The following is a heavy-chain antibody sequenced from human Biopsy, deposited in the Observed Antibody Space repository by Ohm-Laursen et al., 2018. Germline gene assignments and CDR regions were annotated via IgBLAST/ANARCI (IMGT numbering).Heavy chain of an antibody. CDR3: ARDTRWSPYSMDV. D-gene: IGHD4-23*01. Sequence: SLRLSCTAPGFSFSDYHMRWIRQAPGRGLEWVSYISGGGTIYYGDSMKGRVTISRDNAKNSLYLQMHGLRAEDTAVYYCARDTRWSPYSMDVWGQGTTVTVSS. CDR2: ISGGGTI. CDR1: GFSFSDYH. J-gene: IGHJ6*02. V-gene: IGHV3-11*01.